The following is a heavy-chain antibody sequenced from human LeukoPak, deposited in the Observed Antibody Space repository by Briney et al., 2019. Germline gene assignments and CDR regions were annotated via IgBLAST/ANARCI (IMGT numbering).Heavy chain of an antibody. CDR1: GFTFSSYA. CDR2: VSSNGAKT. CDR3: AKDQYSSGWYTSSDY. J-gene: IGHJ4*02. Sequence: GGSLRLSCAASGFTFSSYAITWVRQAPGKGLEWVSAVSSNGAKTYNADSVKGRFTISRDNYKNMVFLQMNSLRAEDTAVYYCAKDQYSSGWYTSSDYWGQGTLVTVSS. D-gene: IGHD6-19*01. V-gene: IGHV3-23*01.